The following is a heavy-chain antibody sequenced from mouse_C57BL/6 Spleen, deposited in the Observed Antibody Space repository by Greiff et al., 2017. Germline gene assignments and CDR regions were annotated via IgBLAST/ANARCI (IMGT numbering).Heavy chain of an antibody. CDR2: IHPKSGST. V-gene: IGHV1-64*01. CDR1: GYTFTSYW. D-gene: IGHD2-2*01. CDR3: ARRDYDYGYDGDY. Sequence: VQLQQPGAELVKPGASVKLSCKASGYTFTSYWMHWVKQRPGQGLEWIGMIHPKSGSTNYNEKFKSKATLTVDKSSSTAYMQLSSLTSEDSAVYYCARRDYDYGYDGDYWGQGTSVTVSS. J-gene: IGHJ4*01.